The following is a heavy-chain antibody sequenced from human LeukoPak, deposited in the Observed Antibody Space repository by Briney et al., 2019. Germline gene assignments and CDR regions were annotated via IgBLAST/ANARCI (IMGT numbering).Heavy chain of an antibody. J-gene: IGHJ6*02. CDR3: ARTSKLLYYYNGMDV. D-gene: IGHD4-23*01. CDR2: ISAYKRDT. Sequence: GASVKVSCKAIDYTFISYGISWVRQAPGQGLKWMGWISAYKRDTNYAERFQGRVTMTTDTSTDTAYMELRTLRSDDTAIYYCARTSKLLYYYNGMDVWGQGTTVTVSS. V-gene: IGHV1-18*01. CDR1: DYTFISYG.